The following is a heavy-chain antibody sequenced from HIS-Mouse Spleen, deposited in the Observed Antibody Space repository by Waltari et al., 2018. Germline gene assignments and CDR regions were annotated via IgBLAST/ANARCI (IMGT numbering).Heavy chain of an antibody. CDR1: GGSIRSSSYS. CDR3: AREIPYSSSWYDWYFDL. J-gene: IGHJ2*01. D-gene: IGHD6-13*01. V-gene: IGHV4-39*07. CDR2: IYYSGST. Sequence: QLQLQESGPGLVKPSETLSLTCTVSGGSIRSSSYSWGGIRQPPGKGLEWSGSIYYSGSTYYNPSLKSRVTISVDTSKNQFSLKLSSVTAADTAVYYCAREIPYSSSWYDWYFDLWGRGTLVTVSS.